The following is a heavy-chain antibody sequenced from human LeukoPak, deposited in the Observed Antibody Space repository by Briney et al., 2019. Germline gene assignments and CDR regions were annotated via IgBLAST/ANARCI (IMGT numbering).Heavy chain of an antibody. D-gene: IGHD6-13*01. Sequence: GASVKVSCKTSGYTFTGYYMHWVRQAPGQGLEWMGWINPNSGGTNYAQKFQGRVTMTRDTSISTAYMELSRPRSDDTAVYYCAREVYSSSREYYFDYWGQGTLVTVSS. V-gene: IGHV1-2*02. CDR3: AREVYSSSREYYFDY. J-gene: IGHJ4*02. CDR1: GYTFTGYY. CDR2: INPNSGGT.